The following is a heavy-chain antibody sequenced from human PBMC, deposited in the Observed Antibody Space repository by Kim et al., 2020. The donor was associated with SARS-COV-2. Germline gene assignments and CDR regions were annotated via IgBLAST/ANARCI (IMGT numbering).Heavy chain of an antibody. CDR2: IYYSGST. Sequence: SETLSLTCTVSGGSISSYYWSWIRQPPGKGLEWIGHIYYSGSTSYNPSLKSRVTISVDTPKNHYSLRLSSVTAADTAVYYCARDFWSGRYSYYYLDVWGKGTTVTVSS. V-gene: IGHV4-59*01. J-gene: IGHJ6*03. CDR1: GGSISSYY. CDR3: ARDFWSGRYSYYYLDV. D-gene: IGHD3-3*01.